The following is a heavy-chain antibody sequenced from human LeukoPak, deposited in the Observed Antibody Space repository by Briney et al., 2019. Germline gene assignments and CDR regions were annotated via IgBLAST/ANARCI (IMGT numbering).Heavy chain of an antibody. CDR2: ISAYNGNT. Sequence: ASVKVSCKASGGTFSSYAISWVRQAPGQGLEWMGWISAYNGNTNYAQKLQGRVTTTTDTSTSTAYMELRSLRSDDTAVYYCASQLAPYYFDYWGQGTLVTVSS. D-gene: IGHD1-1*01. CDR3: ASQLAPYYFDY. CDR1: GGTFSSYA. J-gene: IGHJ4*02. V-gene: IGHV1-18*01.